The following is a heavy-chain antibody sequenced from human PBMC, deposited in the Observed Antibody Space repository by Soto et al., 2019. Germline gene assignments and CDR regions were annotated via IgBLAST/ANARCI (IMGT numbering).Heavy chain of an antibody. J-gene: IGHJ4*02. D-gene: IGHD5-18*01. CDR2: IYYSGST. Sequence: SETLSLTCTVSGGSISSYYWSWIRQPPGKGLEWIGYIYYSGSTNYNPSLKSRVTISVDTSKNQFSLKLSSVTAADTAVYYCARSRGYSYGYPHFDYWGQGTLVTVSS. CDR3: ARSRGYSYGYPHFDY. CDR1: GGSISSYY. V-gene: IGHV4-59*01.